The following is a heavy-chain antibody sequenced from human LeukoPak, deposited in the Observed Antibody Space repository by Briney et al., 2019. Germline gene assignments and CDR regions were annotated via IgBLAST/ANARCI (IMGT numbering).Heavy chain of an antibody. Sequence: SETLSLACAVSGYSIRRGCYWAWIRQSPGKGLEWIGSVYHTGRTYYNPSLKSRVTISVVTSKDQFSLRLTSVTAADTAVYYCARDEYCSADTCNYFDYWGQGILVTVSS. CDR2: VYHTGRT. CDR1: GYSIRRGCY. V-gene: IGHV4-38-2*02. D-gene: IGHD2-15*01. CDR3: ARDEYCSADTCNYFDY. J-gene: IGHJ4*02.